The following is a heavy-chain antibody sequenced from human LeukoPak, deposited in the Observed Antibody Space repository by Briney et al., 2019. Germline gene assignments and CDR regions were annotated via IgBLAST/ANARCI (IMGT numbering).Heavy chain of an antibody. V-gene: IGHV3-7*03. CDR2: IRPDGSAQ. Sequence: GGSLRLSCAASGFTFSSHWMSWVRQAPGKGLEWVANIRPDGSAQYYVDSVKGRFTISRDNAKNLLFLHMNSLRAEDTALYFCARWGYISAYYYDFWGQGTLVTVSS. D-gene: IGHD6-19*01. CDR3: ARWGYISAYYYDF. J-gene: IGHJ4*02. CDR1: GFTFSSHW.